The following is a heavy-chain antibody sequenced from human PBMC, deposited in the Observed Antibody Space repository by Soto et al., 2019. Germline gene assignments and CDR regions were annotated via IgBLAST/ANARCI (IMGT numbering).Heavy chain of an antibody. CDR2: IGSGGTTT. Sequence: EVQLLESGGGLVQPGGSLRLSCAGSGFTFQNYGMSWVRQAPGKGLEWVSSIGSGGTTTYYSDSVKGRFSISRDNSWSTMHLQMNSLRAEDTAIYYCARLIAATGTYDWGQGILVTVSS. CDR3: ARLIAATGTYD. CDR1: GFTFQNYG. D-gene: IGHD6-25*01. V-gene: IGHV3-23*01. J-gene: IGHJ4*02.